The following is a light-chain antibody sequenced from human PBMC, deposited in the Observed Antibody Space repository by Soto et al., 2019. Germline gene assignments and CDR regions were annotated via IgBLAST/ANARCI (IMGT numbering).Light chain of an antibody. CDR2: DVS. V-gene: IGKV3-15*01. Sequence: EIVMTQSPDTLSVSRGERATLTCRAGQGVTTNFAWYQQKSGQSNRLLIYDVSIRATGVPARFSATGYETDFTLTISGLQSGDSAVYFCQKYNNWPFSFGQGTRREIK. CDR1: QGVTTN. J-gene: IGKJ5*01. CDR3: QKYNNWPFS.